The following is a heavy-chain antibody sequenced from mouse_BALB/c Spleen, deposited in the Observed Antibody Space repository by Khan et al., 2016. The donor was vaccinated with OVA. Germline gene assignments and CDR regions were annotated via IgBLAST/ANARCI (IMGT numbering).Heavy chain of an antibody. Sequence: QVQLQQSGPGLVQPSQSLSITCTVSGFSLANYGVHWVRQSPGKGLEWLGVIWSGGITDYNATFISRLSISKDNSKGQVFFNMNSLQANDTAIYYCARNRNGYFDSWGQGSTLTVSS. D-gene: IGHD1-1*02. CDR2: IWSGGIT. CDR1: GFSLANYG. V-gene: IGHV2-2*02. CDR3: ARNRNGYFDS. J-gene: IGHJ2*01.